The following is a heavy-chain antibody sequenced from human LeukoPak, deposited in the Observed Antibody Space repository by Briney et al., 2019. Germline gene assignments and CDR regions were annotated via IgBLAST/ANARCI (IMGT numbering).Heavy chain of an antibody. CDR1: GFTFSDYY. V-gene: IGHV3-11*04. CDR3: ARDGDTYSFSFDY. D-gene: IGHD2-15*01. Sequence: GGSLRLACAASGFTFSDYYMSWIRQAPGKGLEWVSYISRSSSTIYYADSVKGRFTISRDNAKNSLYLQMNSLRAEDTAVYYCARDGDTYSFSFDYWGQGTLVTVSS. CDR2: ISRSSSTI. J-gene: IGHJ4*02.